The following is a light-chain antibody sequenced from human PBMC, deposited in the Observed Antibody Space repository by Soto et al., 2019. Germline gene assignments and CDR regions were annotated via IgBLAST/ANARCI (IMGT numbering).Light chain of an antibody. Sequence: EIVLTQSPGTLSLSPGERATRSCRASQSVSGSYLAWYQQKPGQAPRLLIYGASSRATGIPDRFSGSGSGTDFTLTISRLEPEDFAVYYCQQYGSSPTFGGGTKVHIK. J-gene: IGKJ4*01. V-gene: IGKV3-20*01. CDR2: GAS. CDR3: QQYGSSPT. CDR1: QSVSGSY.